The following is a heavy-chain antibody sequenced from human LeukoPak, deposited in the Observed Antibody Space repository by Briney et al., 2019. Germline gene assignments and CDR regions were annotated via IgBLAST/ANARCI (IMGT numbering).Heavy chain of an antibody. CDR3: ARALGTF. CDR1: YY. Sequence: YYWSWIRQPPGKGLEWIGYIYYSGSTNYNPSLKSRVTISVDTSKNQFSLKLSSVTAADTAVYYCARALGTFWGQGTLVTVSS. D-gene: IGHD1-1*01. J-gene: IGHJ4*02. V-gene: IGHV4-59*01. CDR2: IYYSGST.